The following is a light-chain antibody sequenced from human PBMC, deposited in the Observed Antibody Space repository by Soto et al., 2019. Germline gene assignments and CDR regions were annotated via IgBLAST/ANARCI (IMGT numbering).Light chain of an antibody. Sequence: PGEIASLSCRTSQSVSSNLAWYQQKPGQAPRLLIYGASTRATGIPARFSGSGSGTEFTLTISSLQSEDFAVYYCQQYNNWPTWTFGQGTKVDIK. CDR1: QSVSSN. CDR2: GAS. V-gene: IGKV3-15*01. J-gene: IGKJ1*01. CDR3: QQYNNWPTWT.